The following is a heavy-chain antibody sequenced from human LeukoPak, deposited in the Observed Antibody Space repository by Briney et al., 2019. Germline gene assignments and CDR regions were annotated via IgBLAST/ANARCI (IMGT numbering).Heavy chain of an antibody. CDR3: ARDAY. CDR1: GVSIGSHY. Sequence: SETLSLTCTVSGVSIGSHYWSWIRQSPGKGLESIGCVYNSGTTVYNPSLTGRVTISVDTSKNQYSLNLRSVTAADAAVYYCARDAYWGQGILVTVSS. V-gene: IGHV4-59*11. J-gene: IGHJ4*02. CDR2: VYNSGTT.